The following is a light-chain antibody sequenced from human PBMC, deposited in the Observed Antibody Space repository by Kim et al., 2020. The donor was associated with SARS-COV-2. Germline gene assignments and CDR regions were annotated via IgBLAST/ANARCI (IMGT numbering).Light chain of an antibody. CDR3: QQYNNWGT. J-gene: IGKJ1*01. V-gene: IGKV3-15*01. CDR2: GAS. CDR1: RGVSTD. Sequence: LSMSPGERATLSCRASRGVSTDLAWYQEKAGQAPRLLIYGASTRVTGIPARFSGSGSGTEFTLTISSLQSEDSAIYYCQQYNNWGTFGQGTKVDIK.